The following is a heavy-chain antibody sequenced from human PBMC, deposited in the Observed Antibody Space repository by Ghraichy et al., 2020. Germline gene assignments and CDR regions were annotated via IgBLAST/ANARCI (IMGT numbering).Heavy chain of an antibody. D-gene: IGHD3-10*01. CDR1: GFTFSDYW. V-gene: IGHV3-7*01. Sequence: GSLRLSCEASGFTFSDYWMNWVRQAPGKGLEWVANIKQDESEKYYVDSVKGRFTVSRDNAKNSLYLQMNSLRAEDTAVYYCARVGYYGSGHSGYWGQGTLVTVSS. J-gene: IGHJ4*02. CDR3: ARVGYYGSGHSGY. CDR2: IKQDESEK.